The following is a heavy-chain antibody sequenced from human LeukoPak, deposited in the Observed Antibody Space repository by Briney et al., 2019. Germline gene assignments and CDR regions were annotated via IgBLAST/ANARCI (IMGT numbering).Heavy chain of an antibody. D-gene: IGHD2-15*01. CDR2: MNPNSGNT. J-gene: IGHJ4*02. CDR1: GYTFTSFD. Sequence: RASVKVSCKASGYTFTSFDINWVRQATGQGPEWMGWMNPNSGNTGYAQKLQGRVTMTRNTSITTAYMELRSLRSDDTAVYYCARIFRYCSGGSCPAYWGQGTLVTVSS. CDR3: ARIFRYCSGGSCPAY. V-gene: IGHV1-8*01.